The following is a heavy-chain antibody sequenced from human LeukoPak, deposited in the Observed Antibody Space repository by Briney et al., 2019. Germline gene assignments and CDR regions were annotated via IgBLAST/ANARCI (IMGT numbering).Heavy chain of an antibody. CDR1: GFTFSSYA. V-gene: IGHV3-23*01. CDR3: AKRRDIVVVVAARDYFDY. Sequence: GGSLRLSCAASGFTFSSYAMSWVRQAPGKGLEWVSAISGSGGSTYYADSVKGRFTISRDNSKNTLYLQMHSLRAEDTAVYYCAKRRDIVVVVAARDYFDYWGQGTLVTVSS. CDR2: ISGSGGST. J-gene: IGHJ4*02. D-gene: IGHD2-15*01.